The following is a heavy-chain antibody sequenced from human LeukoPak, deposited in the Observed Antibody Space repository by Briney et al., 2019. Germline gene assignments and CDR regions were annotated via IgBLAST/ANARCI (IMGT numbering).Heavy chain of an antibody. CDR3: AREGIAEAGDY. J-gene: IGHJ4*02. D-gene: IGHD6-13*01. Sequence: GGSLRLSCAASGFTFSTYGMHWVRQAPGKGLEYVSTINSNGGSTYYADSVRGRFTISRDNSKNTVYLQMGSLRAEDMGVYYCAREGIAEAGDYWGQGTLVTVSS. V-gene: IGHV3-64*02. CDR1: GFTFSTYG. CDR2: INSNGGST.